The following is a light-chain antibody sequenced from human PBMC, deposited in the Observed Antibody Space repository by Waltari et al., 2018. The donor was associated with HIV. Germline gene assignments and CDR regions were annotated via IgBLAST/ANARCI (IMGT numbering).Light chain of an antibody. V-gene: IGLV2-11*01. Sequence: QSALTQPRSVSGSPGQSVTISCTGPNRDVGAYNYVGWYQQYPGKAPKLLIYDVYKRPSGVPDRFSGSKSGNTASLTISGLQAEDEADYHCCSFTQSHTAVFGGGTKLTVL. J-gene: IGLJ2*01. CDR2: DVY. CDR1: NRDVGAYNY. CDR3: CSFTQSHTAV.